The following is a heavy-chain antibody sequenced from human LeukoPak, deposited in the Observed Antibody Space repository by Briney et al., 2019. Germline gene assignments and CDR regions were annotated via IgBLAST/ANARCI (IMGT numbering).Heavy chain of an antibody. J-gene: IGHJ4*02. CDR1: GFTFSSYS. D-gene: IGHD1-26*01. CDR2: ISSSSSYI. Sequence: GGSLRLSCAASGFTFSSYSMNWVRQAPGKGLEWVSSISSSSSYIYYADSVKGRFTISRDNSKNTVYLQMNSLRVEDTAVYYCAKDGPKWELQYYFDYWGQGTLVTVSS. V-gene: IGHV3-21*01. CDR3: AKDGPKWELQYYFDY.